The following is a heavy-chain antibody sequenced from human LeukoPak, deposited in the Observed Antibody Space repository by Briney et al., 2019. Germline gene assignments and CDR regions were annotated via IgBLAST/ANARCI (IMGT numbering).Heavy chain of an antibody. J-gene: IGHJ4*02. CDR1: GGSLSSYY. Sequence: SETLSLTCTVSGGSLSSYYWSWLRQPAGKGLEWIGRIYTSGSTNYNPSLKSRVTISVDKSKNQFSLKLSSVTAADTAVYYCARDVWADVWGMFYFDYWGQGTLVTVSS. V-gene: IGHV4-4*07. CDR3: ARDVWADVWGMFYFDY. CDR2: IYTSGST. D-gene: IGHD3-16*01.